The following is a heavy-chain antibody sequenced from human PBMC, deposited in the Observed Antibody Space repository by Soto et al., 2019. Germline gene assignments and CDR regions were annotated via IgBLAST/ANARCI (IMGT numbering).Heavy chain of an antibody. CDR1: GGSISSFAYS. J-gene: IGHJ5*02. Sequence: ETLSLTCTVSGGSISSFAYSWGWIRQPPGKGLEWIGTVYYNENTYYNPSLKSRVTISVDTAKNQFSLNLRSVTAAETAIYFCARRERYYGSPGWFDPWGQGTLVTVSS. CDR2: VYYNENT. D-gene: IGHD3-10*01. V-gene: IGHV4-39*01. CDR3: ARRERYYGSPGWFDP.